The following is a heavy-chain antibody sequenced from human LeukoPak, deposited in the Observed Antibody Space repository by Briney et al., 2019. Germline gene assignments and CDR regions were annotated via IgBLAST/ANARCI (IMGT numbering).Heavy chain of an antibody. CDR3: AKRADSGSYYAAFDI. V-gene: IGHV3-23*01. CDR2: ISGSGGSR. CDR1: GFTFSSYA. Sequence: PGGSLRLSCAASGFTFSSYAINWVRQAPGKGLEWVSSISGSGGSRNYADSVKGRFTLSRDNSKNTLYLQMNSLRAEDTAVYYCAKRADSGSYYAAFDIWGQGTMVTVSS. D-gene: IGHD3-10*01. J-gene: IGHJ3*02.